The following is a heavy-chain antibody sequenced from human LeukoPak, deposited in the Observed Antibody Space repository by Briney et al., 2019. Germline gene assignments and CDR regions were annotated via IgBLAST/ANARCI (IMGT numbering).Heavy chain of an antibody. V-gene: IGHV3-48*01. CDR2: ISSSSSTI. CDR3: ARETVGIDY. Sequence: GGSLRPSCAASGFTFSTHDMNWVRQAPGKGLEWVSYISSSSSTIRYTDSVKGRFTISRDNAKNSLYLQMNSLRAEDTAVYYCARETVGIDYWGQGTLVTVSS. J-gene: IGHJ4*02. D-gene: IGHD4-23*01. CDR1: GFTFSTHD.